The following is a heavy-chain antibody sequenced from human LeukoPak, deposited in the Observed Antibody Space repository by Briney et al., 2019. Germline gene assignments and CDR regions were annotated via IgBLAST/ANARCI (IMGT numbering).Heavy chain of an antibody. D-gene: IGHD2-15*01. CDR1: GYTFTDYY. CDR3: ARNVGYCSGGYCPDAFDI. CDR2: INANGGAT. V-gene: IGHV1-2*02. J-gene: IGHJ3*02. Sequence: GASVKVSCKASGYTFTDYYMHWVRRAPGQGLEWMGWINANGGATTYAQKFQGRVTMTRDTSINTAYMELSRLTSDDTALYYCARNVGYCSGGYCPDAFDIWGQGTMVTVSS.